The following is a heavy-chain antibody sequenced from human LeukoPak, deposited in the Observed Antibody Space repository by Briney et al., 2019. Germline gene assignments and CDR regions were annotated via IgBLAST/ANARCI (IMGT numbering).Heavy chain of an antibody. V-gene: IGHV4-59*08. Sequence: PSETLSLTCTVSGGSISSYYWNWIRQPPGKGLEWIGNIYYSGSTNYNPSLKSRVTISVDTSKNQFSLRPSSVTAADTAVYYCASNKGQWLFSDWGQGTLVTVSS. J-gene: IGHJ4*02. D-gene: IGHD6-19*01. CDR3: ASNKGQWLFSD. CDR1: GGSISSYY. CDR2: IYYSGST.